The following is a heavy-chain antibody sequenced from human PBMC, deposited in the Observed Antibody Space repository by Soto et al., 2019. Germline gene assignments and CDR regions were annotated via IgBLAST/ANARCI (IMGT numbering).Heavy chain of an antibody. J-gene: IGHJ4*02. CDR2: IYYSGST. CDR3: ARHTPAISISDH. V-gene: IGHV4-39*01. D-gene: IGHD2-15*01. Sequence: AETLSLTCTVSGASISSSSYYWGWIRQPPGKGLERIGSIYYSGSTYYNTSLESRVTISVDTSKNQFSLKLSSVTAAVTAVYYCARHTPAISISDHWGQGTLVIVSS. CDR1: GASISSSSYY.